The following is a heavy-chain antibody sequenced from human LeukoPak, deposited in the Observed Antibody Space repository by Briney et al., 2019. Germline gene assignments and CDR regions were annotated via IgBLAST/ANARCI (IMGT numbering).Heavy chain of an antibody. V-gene: IGHV4-61*02. CDR1: GPPQNTPADF. Sequence: PSETLPLPCSLSGPPQNTPADFWHWVRQHAGEGLEWIGRIYASGITPYNPSLKSRVTMSLHTSKIQLSLPMNSVTPADSSLFFCASYREAFVLYPQGLDVWGRGTVVTVSS. CDR2: IYASGIT. J-gene: IGHJ3*01. CDR3: ASYREAFVLYPQGLDV. D-gene: IGHD5-24*01.